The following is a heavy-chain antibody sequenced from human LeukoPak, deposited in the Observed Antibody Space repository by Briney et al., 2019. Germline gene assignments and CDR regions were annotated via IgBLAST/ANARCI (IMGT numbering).Heavy chain of an antibody. J-gene: IGHJ6*03. CDR3: ARHRGSIFKGSMDV. CDR1: GFTLGYHG. CDR2: IFSNGVNT. V-gene: IGHV3-33*01. Sequence: HSGTSLRLSCAASGFTLGYHGMHWVRQAPGKGLEWVAIIFSNGVNTYYADPLRGRSTISRDTSKHTLFLEMESLRTEDTAVYYCARHRGSIFKGSMDVWGKGTTVTVSS. D-gene: IGHD3-9*01.